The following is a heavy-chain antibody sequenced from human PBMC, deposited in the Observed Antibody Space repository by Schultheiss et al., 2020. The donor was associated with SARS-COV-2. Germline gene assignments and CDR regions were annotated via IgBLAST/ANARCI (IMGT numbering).Heavy chain of an antibody. CDR1: SASVTSYY. CDR3: ARALTYSSRLQLSGMDV. V-gene: IGHV4-59*02. D-gene: IGHD6-13*01. J-gene: IGHJ6*02. Sequence: SETLSLTCSVSSASVTSYYWTWIRQSPGMGLEWIGYTHYSGSTIYSPSLKSRVTISIDTSNNQFSLRLKSVTAADTAVYYCARALTYSSRLQLSGMDVWGQGTTVTVSS. CDR2: THYSGST.